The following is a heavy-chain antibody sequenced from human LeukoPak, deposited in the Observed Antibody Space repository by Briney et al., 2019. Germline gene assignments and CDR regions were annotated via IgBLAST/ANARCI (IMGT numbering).Heavy chain of an antibody. J-gene: IGHJ3*02. D-gene: IGHD3-10*01. CDR2: IIPIFGTA. Sequence: ASVKVSCKASGGTFSGYAISWVRQAPGQGLEWMGRIIPIFGTANYAQKFQGRVTIATDESTSTAYMELSSLRSEDTAVYYCAGQYPTSSYGSGDDAFGIWGQGTMVTVSS. V-gene: IGHV1-69*05. CDR1: GGTFSGYA. CDR3: AGQYPTSSYGSGDDAFGI.